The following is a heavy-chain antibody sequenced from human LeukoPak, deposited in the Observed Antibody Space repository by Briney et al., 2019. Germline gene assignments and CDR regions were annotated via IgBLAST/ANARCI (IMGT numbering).Heavy chain of an antibody. Sequence: SETLSLTCTVSGGSISSHYWSWIRQPPGKGLEWIGYIYYSGSTNYNPSLKSRVTISVDTSKNQFSLKLSSVTAADTAVYYCARETYVPSSGYYYMDVWGKGTTVTVSS. CDR3: ARETYVPSSGYYYMDV. V-gene: IGHV4-59*11. CDR2: IYYSGST. CDR1: GGSISSHY. J-gene: IGHJ6*03. D-gene: IGHD3-16*01.